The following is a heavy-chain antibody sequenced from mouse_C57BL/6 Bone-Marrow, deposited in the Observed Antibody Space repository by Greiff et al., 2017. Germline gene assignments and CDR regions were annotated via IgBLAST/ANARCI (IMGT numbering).Heavy chain of an antibody. Sequence: EVKVVESGGGLVQPGESLKLSCESNEYEFPSHDMSWVRKTPEKRLELVAAINSDGGSTYYPDTMERRFIISRDNTKKTLYLQMSSLRSEDTALYYCARPITTRGGFDYWGQGTTLTVSS. V-gene: IGHV5-2*01. D-gene: IGHD2-4*01. CDR3: ARPITTRGGFDY. J-gene: IGHJ2*01. CDR2: INSDGGST. CDR1: EYEFPSHD.